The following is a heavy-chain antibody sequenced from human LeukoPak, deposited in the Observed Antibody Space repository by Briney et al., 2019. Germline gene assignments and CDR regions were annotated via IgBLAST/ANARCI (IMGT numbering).Heavy chain of an antibody. J-gene: IGHJ6*03. V-gene: IGHV4-4*07. CDR2: IYTSGST. Sequence: SETLSLTCTVSGGSISSYYWSWIRQPAGKGLEWIGRIYTSGSTNYNPSLKSRVTISVDTSKNQFSLKLSSVTAADTAVYYCARLAYGDYYDSNGYYYYVDVWGKGTTVTISS. D-gene: IGHD3-22*01. CDR3: ARLAYGDYYDSNGYYYYVDV. CDR1: GGSISSYY.